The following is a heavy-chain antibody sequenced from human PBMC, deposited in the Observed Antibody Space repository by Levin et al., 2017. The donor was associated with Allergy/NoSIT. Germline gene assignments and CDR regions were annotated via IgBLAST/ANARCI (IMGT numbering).Heavy chain of an antibody. V-gene: IGHV1-46*01. CDR2: INPSGGST. J-gene: IGHJ4*02. D-gene: IGHD3-22*01. CDR1: GYTFTSYY. Sequence: GESLKISCKASGYTFTSYYMHWVRQAPGQGLEWMGIINPSGGSTSYAQKFQGRVTMTRDTSTSTVYMELSSLRSEDTAVYYCARDGGDDSSGYRDWGQGTLVTVSS. CDR3: ARDGGDDSSGYRD.